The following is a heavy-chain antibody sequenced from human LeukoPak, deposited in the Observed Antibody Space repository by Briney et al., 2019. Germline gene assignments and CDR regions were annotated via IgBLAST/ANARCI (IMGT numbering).Heavy chain of an antibody. V-gene: IGHV4-38-2*02. J-gene: IGHJ5*02. CDR2: IYHSVST. CDR3: ARGGSYGTASWFDP. D-gene: IGHD5-18*01. Sequence: IGTIYHSVSTYYNPSLKSRVTISVDTSKNQFSLKLSSVTAADTAVYYCARGGSYGTASWFDPWGQGTLVTVSS.